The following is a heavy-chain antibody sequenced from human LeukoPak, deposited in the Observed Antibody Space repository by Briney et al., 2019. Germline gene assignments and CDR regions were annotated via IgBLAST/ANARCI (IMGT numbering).Heavy chain of an antibody. Sequence: SETLSLTCTVSGGSISSYYWSWIRQPPGKGLEWIGYIYYSGSTNYNPSLKSRVTISVDTSKNQFSLELSSVTAADTAVYYCARVHADFYYYYGMDVWGKGTTVTVSS. CDR3: ARVHADFYYYYGMDV. CDR2: IYYSGST. V-gene: IGHV4-59*01. CDR1: GGSISSYY. D-gene: IGHD2-21*02. J-gene: IGHJ6*04.